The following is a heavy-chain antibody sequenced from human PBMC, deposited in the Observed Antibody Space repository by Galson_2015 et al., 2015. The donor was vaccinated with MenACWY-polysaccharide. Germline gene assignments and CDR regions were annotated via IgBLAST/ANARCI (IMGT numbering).Heavy chain of an antibody. V-gene: IGHV3-74*01. J-gene: IGHJ4*02. CDR1: GFTFSSSW. CDR2: ILSDGSST. CDR3: ARVRGSYSVDY. D-gene: IGHD1-26*01. Sequence: SLRLSCAASGFTFSSSWMHWVRQAPGKGLVWASRILSDGSSTSYADSVRGRFTISRDNAKNSLYLQLTSLRAEDTALYYCARVRGSYSVDYWGQGTLVTVSS.